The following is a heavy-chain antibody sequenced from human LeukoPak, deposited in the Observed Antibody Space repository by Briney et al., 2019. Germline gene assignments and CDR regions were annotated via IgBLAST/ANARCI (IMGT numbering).Heavy chain of an antibody. CDR3: ARHDVAGATTDYFQH. Sequence: SETPSLTCTASGGSISSYYWSWIRQPPGKGPEWIGYIYYSGSTRYNPSLKSRVTISVDTSKNQISLKLGSVTAADTAVYYCARHDVAGATTDYFQHWGQGTLVTVSS. J-gene: IGHJ1*01. CDR2: IYYSGST. V-gene: IGHV4-59*08. CDR1: GGSISSYY. D-gene: IGHD1-26*01.